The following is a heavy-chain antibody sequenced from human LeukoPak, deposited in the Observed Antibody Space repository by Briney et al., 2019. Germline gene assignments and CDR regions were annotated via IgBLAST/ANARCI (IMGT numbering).Heavy chain of an antibody. J-gene: IGHJ4*02. CDR1: GYTFTSYY. CDR2: INPSGGIT. CDR3: ARGDRLPGYSAPVGDY. V-gene: IGHV1-46*01. D-gene: IGHD3-9*01. Sequence: WASVKVSCKASGYTFTSYYMHWVRQAPGQGLEWLGTINPSGGITTYAQKFQGRVTVTMDTSTSTVYMELSSLRSEDTAVYYCARGDRLPGYSAPVGDYWGQGTLVTVSS.